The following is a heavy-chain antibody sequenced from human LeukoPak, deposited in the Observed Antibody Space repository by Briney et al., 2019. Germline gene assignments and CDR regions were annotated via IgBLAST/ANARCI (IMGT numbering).Heavy chain of an antibody. Sequence: PSEALSLTCTVSGGSISSSSYYWGWIRQPPGKGLEWIGSIYYSGSTYYNPSLKSRVTISVDTSKNQFSLKLSSVTAADTAVYYCARDLSLWSSYGMDVWGQGTTVTVSS. J-gene: IGHJ6*02. V-gene: IGHV4-39*07. CDR2: IYYSGST. D-gene: IGHD3-10*01. CDR3: ARDLSLWSSYGMDV. CDR1: GGSISSSSYY.